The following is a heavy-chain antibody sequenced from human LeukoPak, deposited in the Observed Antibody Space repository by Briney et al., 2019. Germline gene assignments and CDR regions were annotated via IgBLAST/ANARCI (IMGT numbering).Heavy chain of an antibody. J-gene: IGHJ6*02. D-gene: IGHD2-2*01. CDR1: GGTFSSYA. CDR2: IVPIFGTA. CDR3: ATDPGEIVPAAKGPRGDYCYGMDV. Sequence: PWASVKVSCKASGGTFSSYAISWVRQAPGQGLEWMGGIVPIFGTANYAQKFQGRVTMTEDTSTDTAYMELNSLRSDDTAVYYCATDPGEIVPAAKGPRGDYCYGMDVRGQGTTVTVSS. V-gene: IGHV1-69*06.